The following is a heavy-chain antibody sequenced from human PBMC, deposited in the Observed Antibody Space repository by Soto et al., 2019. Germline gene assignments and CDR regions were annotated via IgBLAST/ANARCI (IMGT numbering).Heavy chain of an antibody. J-gene: IGHJ5*02. CDR2: IYYSGST. CDR3: ARYCTNGVCYTNWFDP. CDR1: GGSISSGGYY. D-gene: IGHD2-8*01. Sequence: SETLSLTCTVSGGSISSGGYYWSWVRQHPGKGLEWIGYIYYSGSTYYNPSLKSRVTISVDTSKNQFSLKLSSVTAADTAVYYCARYCTNGVCYTNWFDPWGQGTLVTVSS. V-gene: IGHV4-31*03.